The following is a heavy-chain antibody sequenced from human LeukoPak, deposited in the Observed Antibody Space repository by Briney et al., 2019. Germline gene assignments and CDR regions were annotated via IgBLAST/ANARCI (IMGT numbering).Heavy chain of an antibody. D-gene: IGHD3-10*01. Sequence: KPSETVSLTCTASGGSISSYYWSWIRQPPGKGLEWIGYIYYSGSTNYNPSLKSRVTISVDTSKNQFSLKLSSVTAADTAVYYCARGHYEFGELANWFDPWGQGTLVTVSS. J-gene: IGHJ5*02. CDR3: ARGHYEFGELANWFDP. CDR2: IYYSGST. V-gene: IGHV4-59*01. CDR1: GGSISSYY.